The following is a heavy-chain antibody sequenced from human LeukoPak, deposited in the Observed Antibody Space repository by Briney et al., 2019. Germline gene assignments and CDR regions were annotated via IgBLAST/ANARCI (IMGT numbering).Heavy chain of an antibody. CDR3: ARGQGSGSTGDY. Sequence: ASVKVSCKASGGTFSSYAISWVRQATGQGLEWMGWMNPNSGNTGYAQKFQGRVTMTRNTSISTAYMELSSLRSEDTAVYYCARGQGSGSTGDYWGQGTLVTVSS. CDR1: GGTFSSYA. J-gene: IGHJ4*02. D-gene: IGHD6-19*01. CDR2: MNPNSGNT. V-gene: IGHV1-8*02.